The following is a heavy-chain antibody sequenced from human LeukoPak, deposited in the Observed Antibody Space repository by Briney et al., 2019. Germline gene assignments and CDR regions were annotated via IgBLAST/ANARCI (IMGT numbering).Heavy chain of an antibody. Sequence: SETLSLTCTVSGGSISSYYWSWIRQPPGKGLEWIGYIYYSGSTNYNPSLKSRLTISVDTSKNQFSLKLSSVTAADTAVYYCAREGGGDYGFYYYGMDVWGQGTTVTVSS. CDR1: GGSISSYY. D-gene: IGHD4-17*01. CDR2: IYYSGST. CDR3: AREGGGDYGFYYYGMDV. V-gene: IGHV4-59*12. J-gene: IGHJ6*02.